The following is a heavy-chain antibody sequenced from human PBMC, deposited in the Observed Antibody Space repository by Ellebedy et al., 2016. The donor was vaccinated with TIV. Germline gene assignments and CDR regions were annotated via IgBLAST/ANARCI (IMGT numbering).Heavy chain of an antibody. CDR1: GGSISSSSYY. J-gene: IGHJ3*02. Sequence: SETLSLTXTVSGGSISSSSYYWGWIRQPPGKGLEWIGSIYYSGSTYYNPSLKSRVTISVDTSKNQFSLKLSSVTAADTAVYYCARGDGVFARDAFDIWGQGTMVTVSS. D-gene: IGHD3-10*01. CDR2: IYYSGST. CDR3: ARGDGVFARDAFDI. V-gene: IGHV4-39*07.